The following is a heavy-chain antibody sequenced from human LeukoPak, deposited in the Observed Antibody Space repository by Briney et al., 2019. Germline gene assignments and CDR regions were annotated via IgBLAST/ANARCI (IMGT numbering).Heavy chain of an antibody. V-gene: IGHV3-33*03. J-gene: IGHJ4*02. CDR1: GFTFSSYG. CDR3: AKGSIAVAGTVDY. D-gene: IGHD6-19*01. CDR2: IWYDGSNK. Sequence: GRSLRLSCAASGFTFSSYGMHWVRQAPGKGLEWVAVIWYDGSNKYYADSVKGRFTISRDNAKNSLYLQMNSLRAEDTALYYCAKGSIAVAGTVDYWGQGTLVTVSS.